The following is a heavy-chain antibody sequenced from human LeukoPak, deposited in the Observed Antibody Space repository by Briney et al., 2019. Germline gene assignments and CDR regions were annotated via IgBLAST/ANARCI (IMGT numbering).Heavy chain of an antibody. J-gene: IGHJ5*02. CDR2: MNPNSGNT. Sequence: SVKVSCKASGYTFTSYDINWVRQASGQGLEWMGWMNPNSGNTASAQKFQGRVTMTMNTSISTAYMELTGLRSEDTAMYFCARKGLLGSGKPWFDPWGQGTLVTVSS. CDR1: GYTFTSYD. V-gene: IGHV1-8*01. D-gene: IGHD2-15*01. CDR3: ARKGLLGSGKPWFDP.